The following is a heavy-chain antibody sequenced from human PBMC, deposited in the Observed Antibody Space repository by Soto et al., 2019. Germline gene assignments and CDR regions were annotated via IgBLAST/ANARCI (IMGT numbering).Heavy chain of an antibody. CDR2: FSGSGGST. V-gene: IGHV3-23*01. CDR1: GFTFSSYA. Sequence: EVQLLESGGGLVKPGGSLRLSCEASGFTFSSYAMSWVRQAPGKGLEWVSVFSGSGGSTYYADSVKGGFTISRDNSKNTLYLQMNSLRAEDTAVYYCAKHPGCSGGSCYLNPYYYYGMDVWGQGTTVTVSS. CDR3: AKHPGCSGGSCYLNPYYYYGMDV. D-gene: IGHD2-15*01. J-gene: IGHJ6*02.